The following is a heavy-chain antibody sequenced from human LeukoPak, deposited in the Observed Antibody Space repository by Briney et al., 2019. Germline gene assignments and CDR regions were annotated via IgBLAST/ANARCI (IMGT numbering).Heavy chain of an antibody. V-gene: IGHV4-59*06. CDR2: IYYSGST. Sequence: SETLSLTCTVSGGSISSYYWSWIRQPPGKGLEWIGYIYYSGSTYYNPSLRSRVALSVDTSKNQFSLKLSSLTAADTAVYYCARSREEIRGLDAFDIWGQGTMVTVS. D-gene: IGHD5-24*01. CDR3: ARSREEIRGLDAFDI. CDR1: GGSISSYY. J-gene: IGHJ3*02.